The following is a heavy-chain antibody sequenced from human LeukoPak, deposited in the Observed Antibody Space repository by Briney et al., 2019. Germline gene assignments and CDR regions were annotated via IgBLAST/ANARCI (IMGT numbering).Heavy chain of an antibody. CDR2: INPNSGGT. J-gene: IGHJ4*02. CDR1: GYTFTSYG. D-gene: IGHD3-16*02. CDR3: ARDHGELSIDY. Sequence: ASVKVSCKASGYTFTSYGISWVRQAPGQGLEWMGWINPNSGGTNYAQKFQGRVTMTRDTSISTAYMELSRLRSDDTAVYYCARDHGELSIDYWGQGTLVTVSS. V-gene: IGHV1-2*02.